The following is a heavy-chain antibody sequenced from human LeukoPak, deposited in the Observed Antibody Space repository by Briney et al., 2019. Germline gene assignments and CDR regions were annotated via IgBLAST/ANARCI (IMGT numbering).Heavy chain of an antibody. V-gene: IGHV4-31*03. Sequence: PSQTLSLTCTVSGGSISSGGYYWSWIRQHPGKGLEWIGYIYYSGSTYYNPSLKSRVTISVDTSKNQFSLKLSSVTAADTAVYYCARGDGGYCTNGVCYAFDIWGQGTMVTVSS. CDR3: ARGDGGYCTNGVCYAFDI. CDR2: IYYSGST. J-gene: IGHJ3*02. D-gene: IGHD2-8*01. CDR1: GGSISSGGYY.